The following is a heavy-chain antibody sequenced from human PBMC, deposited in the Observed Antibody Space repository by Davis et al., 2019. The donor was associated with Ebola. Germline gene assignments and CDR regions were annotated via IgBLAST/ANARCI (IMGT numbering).Heavy chain of an antibody. CDR2: IKQDGGEK. CDR1: GFTFSSYW. V-gene: IGHV3-7*01. J-gene: IGHJ6*02. CDR3: ARDPTRTYYDFWSGSSDYYYGMDV. D-gene: IGHD3-3*01. Sequence: GESLKISCAASGFTFSSYWMNWVRQAPGKGLEWVANIKQDGGEKFYVDSVKGRFTISRDNAKNSLYLQMNSLRAEDTAVYYCARDPTRTYYDFWSGSSDYYYGMDVWGQGTTVTVSS.